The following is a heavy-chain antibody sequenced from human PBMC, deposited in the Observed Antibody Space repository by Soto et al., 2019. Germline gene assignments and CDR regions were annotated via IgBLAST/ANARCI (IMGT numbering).Heavy chain of an antibody. CDR1: GFTFSDYA. J-gene: IGHJ4*02. D-gene: IGHD1-26*01. CDR2: ISGSGGSI. Sequence: EVQLLESGGGLVQPGGSLRLSCADFGFTFSDYAMNWVRQAPGKGLEWVSGISGSGGSIYYADSVKGRFTISRDNSKSTLYLQMNSLRAEDTAVYYCAKWHPTKGYPYDTVGWWGQGTLVTVSS. V-gene: IGHV3-23*01. CDR3: AKWHPTKGYPYDTVGW.